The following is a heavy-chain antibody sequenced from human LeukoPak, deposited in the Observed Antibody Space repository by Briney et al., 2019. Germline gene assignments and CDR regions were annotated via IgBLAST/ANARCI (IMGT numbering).Heavy chain of an antibody. CDR1: GGSVTSYY. CDR3: ARVSDLAAAGTYDY. D-gene: IGHD6-13*01. CDR2: IHYSGSSGST. Sequence: SETLSLTCTVSGGSVTSYYWSWIRQPPGKGLEWIGNIHYSGSSGSTNYNPSLKSRVTTSVDTSTNQLSLRLSSVTTADTAVYYCARVSDLAAAGTYDYWGQGTLVTVSS. V-gene: IGHV4-59*02. J-gene: IGHJ4*02.